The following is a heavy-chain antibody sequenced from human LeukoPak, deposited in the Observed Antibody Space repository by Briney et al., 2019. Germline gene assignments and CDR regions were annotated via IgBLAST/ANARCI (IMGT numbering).Heavy chain of an antibody. CDR1: GGSISSSSYY. Sequence: SETLSLTCTVSGGSISSSSYYWGWIRQPPGKGLEWIGSIYYSGSTYYNPSLKSRVTISVDTSKNQFSLKLSSVTAADTAIYYCARGGRLPLSYWGQGTLVTVSS. CDR2: IYYSGST. D-gene: IGHD4-11*01. J-gene: IGHJ4*02. CDR3: ARGGRLPLSY. V-gene: IGHV4-39*01.